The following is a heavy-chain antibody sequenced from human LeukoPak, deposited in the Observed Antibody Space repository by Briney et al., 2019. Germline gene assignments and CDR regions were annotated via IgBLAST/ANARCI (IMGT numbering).Heavy chain of an antibody. Sequence: PSETLSLTCGVSGYSISGGYSWGWIRQPPGKGLEWIGNIYHSESTHYNPSLKSRVTISIDTSKNQFSLQLSSVTAADTATYYCATPYCSGISCLDVFNMWGQGTRVTVSS. CDR3: ATPYCSGISCLDVFNM. D-gene: IGHD2-2*01. J-gene: IGHJ3*02. CDR1: GYSISGGYS. V-gene: IGHV4-38-2*01. CDR2: IYHSEST.